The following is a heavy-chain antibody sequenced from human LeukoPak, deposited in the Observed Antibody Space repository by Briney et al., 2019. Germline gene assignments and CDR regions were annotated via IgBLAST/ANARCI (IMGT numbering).Heavy chain of an antibody. CDR2: INDSGST. CDR3: TRRGRNNWGEGNDY. J-gene: IGHJ4*02. CDR1: GGSISSYY. D-gene: IGHD1-1*01. Sequence: KTSETLSLTCTVSGGSISSYYWGWIRQPPGKGLEWIGYINDSGSTNSNPSLKSRVTMSVDTSKNQFSLKLSSVTAADTAVYYCTRRGRNNWGEGNDYWGQGTLVTVSS. V-gene: IGHV4-59*08.